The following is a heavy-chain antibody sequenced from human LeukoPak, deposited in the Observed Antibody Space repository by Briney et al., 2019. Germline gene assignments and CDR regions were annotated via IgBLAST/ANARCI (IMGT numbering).Heavy chain of an antibody. J-gene: IGHJ4*02. CDR3: ARERGYSYGFQMAYFDY. D-gene: IGHD5-18*01. CDR1: GFTFSSNG. CDR2: IRSDGSNK. V-gene: IGHV3-30*02. Sequence: GGSLRLSCAASGFTFSSNGMHWVRQAPGMGLVWVAFIRSDGSNKYYIESVKGRFTISRDNSKNTLYLQMNSLRAEDTAVYYCARERGYSYGFQMAYFDYWGQGTLVTVSS.